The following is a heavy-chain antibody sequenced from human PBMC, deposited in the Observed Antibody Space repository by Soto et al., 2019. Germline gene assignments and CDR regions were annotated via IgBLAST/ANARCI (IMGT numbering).Heavy chain of an antibody. CDR1: GFTFSDYY. Sequence: GGSLRLSCAASGFTFSDYYMSWIRQTPGKGLEWVSYISSSGSSKYYEDSVKGRFTISRDNAKNSMFLQMDSLRAEDTAVYYCAGQNGGYSYGLIDHWGQGT. CDR2: ISSSGSSK. CDR3: AGQNGGYSYGLIDH. V-gene: IGHV3-11*01. D-gene: IGHD5-18*01. J-gene: IGHJ4*02.